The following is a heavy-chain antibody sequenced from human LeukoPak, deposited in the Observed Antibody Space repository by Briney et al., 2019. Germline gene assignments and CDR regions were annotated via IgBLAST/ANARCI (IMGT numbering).Heavy chain of an antibody. D-gene: IGHD2-21*02. Sequence: GGSLRLSCAASGFTFDDYAMHWVRQAPGKGLEWVSGISWNSGSIGYADSVKGRFTISRDNAKNSLYLQMNSLRAGDTALYYCAKGTVVTGQFDYWGQGTLVTVSS. CDR2: ISWNSGSI. V-gene: IGHV3-9*01. CDR3: AKGTVVTGQFDY. J-gene: IGHJ4*02. CDR1: GFTFDDYA.